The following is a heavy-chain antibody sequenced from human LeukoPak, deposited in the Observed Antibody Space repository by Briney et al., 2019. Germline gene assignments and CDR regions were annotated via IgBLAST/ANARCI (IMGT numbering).Heavy chain of an antibody. V-gene: IGHV1-18*01. CDR2: ISAYNGNT. CDR1: GYTFTSYG. Sequence: ASVTVSCKASGYTFTSYGISWVRQAPAQGLEWMGWISAYNGNTNYAQNLQGRVTMTTDTSTSTAYMELRSLRSDDTAVYYCARHYGPLIPYYYYMDVWGKGNTVTVSS. J-gene: IGHJ6*03. D-gene: IGHD4-17*01. CDR3: ARHYGPLIPYYYYMDV.